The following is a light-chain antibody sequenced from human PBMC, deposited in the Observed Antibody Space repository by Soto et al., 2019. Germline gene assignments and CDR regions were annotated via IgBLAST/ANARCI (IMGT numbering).Light chain of an antibody. J-gene: IGLJ1*01. CDR1: SSNIGAGYD. CDR2: GNG. Sequence: QSVLTQPPSVSGAPGQRVTISCTGSSSNIGAGYDVHWYQQLPGTAPKLLIYGNGNRPSGVPDRFSGSKSGTSPSLAITGLQAEDEADYYCQSYDSSLSGSEVFGTGTKVTVL. V-gene: IGLV1-40*01. CDR3: QSYDSSLSGSEV.